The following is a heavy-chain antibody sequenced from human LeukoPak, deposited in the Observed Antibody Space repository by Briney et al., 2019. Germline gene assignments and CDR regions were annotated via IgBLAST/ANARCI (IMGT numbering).Heavy chain of an antibody. Sequence: PGGSLRLSCAASGFTFSTYWMYWVRQAPGKGPVWFSFINEDGSSSKYADSVKGRFTISRDNAKNTLYLQMNSLSAEDTAIYYCTGLDHWGQGTPVTVSS. J-gene: IGHJ5*02. CDR1: GFTFSTYW. CDR2: INEDGSSS. CDR3: TGLDH. V-gene: IGHV3-74*03.